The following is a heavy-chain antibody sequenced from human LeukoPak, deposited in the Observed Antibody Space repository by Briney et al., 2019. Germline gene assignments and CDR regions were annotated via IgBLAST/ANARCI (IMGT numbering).Heavy chain of an antibody. D-gene: IGHD2-21*02. CDR3: ARTAEDAFDI. V-gene: IGHV1-2*04. CDR2: INPNSGGT. CDR1: GYTFTGYY. Sequence: GSSVKVSCKASGYTFTGYYMHWVRQAPGQGLEWMGWINPNSGGTNYAQKFQGWVTMTRDTSISTAYMELSRLRSDDTAVYYCARTAEDAFDIWGQGTMGTVSS. J-gene: IGHJ3*02.